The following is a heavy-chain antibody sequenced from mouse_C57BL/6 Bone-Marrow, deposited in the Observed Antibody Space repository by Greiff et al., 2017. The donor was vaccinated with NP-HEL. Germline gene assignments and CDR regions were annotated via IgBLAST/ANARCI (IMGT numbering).Heavy chain of an antibody. V-gene: IGHV3-8*01. CDR1: GYSITSDY. CDR3: ARSDGEGWWNYYAMDY. D-gene: IGHD1-1*02. Sequence: VQLQQSGPGLAKPSQTLSLTCSVTGYSITSDYWNWIRKFPGNKLEYMGYISYSGSTYYNPPLNSRISITRDTSKNQYYLQLNSVTTEDTATYYCARSDGEGWWNYYAMDYWGQGTSVTVSS. J-gene: IGHJ4*01. CDR2: ISYSGST.